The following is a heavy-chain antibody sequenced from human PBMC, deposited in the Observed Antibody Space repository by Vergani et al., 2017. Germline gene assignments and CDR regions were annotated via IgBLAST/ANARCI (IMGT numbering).Heavy chain of an antibody. J-gene: IGHJ6*02. Sequence: QVQLQQWGAGLLKPSETLSLTCAVYGGSFSGYYWSWIRQPPGKGLEWIGEINHSGSTNYNPSLKSRVTISVDTSKNQFSLKLSSVTAAEAAVYYCARWRKGYYGSGSYRSYYYYGMDVWGQGTTVTVSS. D-gene: IGHD3-10*01. CDR2: INHSGST. CDR3: ARWRKGYYGSGSYRSYYYYGMDV. V-gene: IGHV4-34*01. CDR1: GGSFSGYY.